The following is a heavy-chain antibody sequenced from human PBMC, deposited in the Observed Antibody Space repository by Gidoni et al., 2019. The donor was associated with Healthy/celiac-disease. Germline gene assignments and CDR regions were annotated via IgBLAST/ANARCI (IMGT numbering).Heavy chain of an antibody. CDR1: GYPFTTHG. Sequence: HVQLVPSGPEVKTPASSVTVSCTASGYPFTTHGISWVRQAPGQGLEWMGWISAYNGNTNDAQKLQGRDNMTTDTSKRTAYMELRSLGSDDTAGYDGARDLVVVTDKYYYYMDVWGKGTTVTVSS. CDR2: ISAYNGNT. CDR3: ARDLVVVTDKYYYYMDV. J-gene: IGHJ6*03. D-gene: IGHD2-21*02. V-gene: IGHV1-18*01.